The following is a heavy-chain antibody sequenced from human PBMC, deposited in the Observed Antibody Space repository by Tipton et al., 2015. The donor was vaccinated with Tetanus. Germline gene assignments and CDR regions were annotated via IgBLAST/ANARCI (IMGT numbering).Heavy chain of an antibody. CDR1: GGSMSNNY. D-gene: IGHD2-2*01. J-gene: IGHJ3*01. CDR2: IFHSGST. V-gene: IGHV4-59*01. CDR3: ARRSYCSSSRCFVAFDL. Sequence: TLSLTCTVSGGSMSNNYWSWIRQPPGKGLEWIAYIFHSGSTNYSPSLKSRVAISMDTSKNHISLKLSSVTAADPAVYYCARRSYCSSSRCFVAFDLWGQGTMVTASS.